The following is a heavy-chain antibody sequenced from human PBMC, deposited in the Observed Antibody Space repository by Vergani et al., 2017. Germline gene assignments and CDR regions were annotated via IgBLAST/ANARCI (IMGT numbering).Heavy chain of an antibody. CDR1: GFSISSGYY. CDR2: IYHGGST. J-gene: IGHJ5*02. Sequence: QVQLQESGPGLVKPSETLSLTCSGSGFSISSGYYWGWTRQPPGRGLEWIGSIYHGGSTFYNPSLKSRVTLSVDTSKNQFSMKVSSVTAADTAVYYCARDPFLMTAVTTYYFAPWGQGTLVTVSS. CDR3: ARDPFLMTAVTTYYFAP. V-gene: IGHV4-38-2*02. D-gene: IGHD4-11*01.